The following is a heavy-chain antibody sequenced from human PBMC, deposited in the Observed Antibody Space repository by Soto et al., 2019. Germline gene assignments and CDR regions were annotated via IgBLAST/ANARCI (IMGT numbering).Heavy chain of an antibody. CDR3: ARSIVVVTALDY. D-gene: IGHD2-21*02. CDR1: GYTFTSYA. Sequence: QVQLVQSGAEEKKPGASVKVSCKASGYTFTSYARHWVRQAPGQRLEWMGWINAGNGNTKYSQKFQGRVTITRDTSASTAYMELSSLRSEDTAGYYCARSIVVVTALDYWGQGTLVTVSS. J-gene: IGHJ4*02. V-gene: IGHV1-3*05. CDR2: INAGNGNT.